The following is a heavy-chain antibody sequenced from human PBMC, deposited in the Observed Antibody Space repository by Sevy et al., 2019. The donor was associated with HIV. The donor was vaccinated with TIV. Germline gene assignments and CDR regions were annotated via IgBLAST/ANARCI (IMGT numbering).Heavy chain of an antibody. D-gene: IGHD6-19*01. CDR1: GASISSSGYY. Sequence: SETLSLTCSVSGASISSSGYYWGWIRQPPGKGLEWIASIRYSGSTFYNPSLRSRVTISADTSKNQLSLKLNSVTAADTATYYCAGPTLTYSSGWTYYDYWGQRTVVTVSS. V-gene: IGHV4-39*01. CDR2: IRYSGST. J-gene: IGHJ4*02. CDR3: AGPTLTYSSGWTYYDY.